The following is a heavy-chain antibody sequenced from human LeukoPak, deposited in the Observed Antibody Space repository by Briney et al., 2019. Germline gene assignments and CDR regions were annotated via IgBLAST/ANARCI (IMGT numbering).Heavy chain of an antibody. V-gene: IGHV4-38-2*02. CDR2: IYHSGST. D-gene: IGHD3-3*01. J-gene: IGHJ6*03. CDR1: GYSISSGYY. CDR3: ARDQTYYDFWSGYYYYYYMDV. Sequence: SETLSLTCTVSGYSISSGYYWGWIRQPPGKGLEWIGSIYHSGSTYYNPSLKSRVTISVDTSKNQFSLKLSSVTAADTAVYYCARDQTYYDFWSGYYYYYYMDVWGKGTTVTVSS.